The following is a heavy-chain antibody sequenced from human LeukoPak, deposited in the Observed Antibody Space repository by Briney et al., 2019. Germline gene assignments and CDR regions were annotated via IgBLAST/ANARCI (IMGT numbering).Heavy chain of an antibody. V-gene: IGHV4-59*01. CDR3: ARISSSWYPPNYYYYMDV. CDR2: IYYSGST. CDR1: GASISGYY. Sequence: SETLSLTCTVSGASISGYYWSWIRQPPGKGLEWIGYIYYSGSTKYNPSLKSRVAISGDMSKNQFSLKMSSVTAADTAVYYCARISSSWYPPNYYYYMDVWGKGTTVTISS. D-gene: IGHD6-13*01. J-gene: IGHJ6*03.